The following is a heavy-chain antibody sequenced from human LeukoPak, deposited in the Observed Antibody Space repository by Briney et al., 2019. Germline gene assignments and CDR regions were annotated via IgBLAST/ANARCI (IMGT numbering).Heavy chain of an antibody. CDR2: ISYDGSNK. V-gene: IGHV3-30-3*01. Sequence: GGSLRLSCAASGFTFSSYAMHWVRQAPGKGLEWVAVISYDGSNKYYADSVKGRFTISGDNSKNTLYLQMNSLRAEDTAVYYCARDLDDYGENFDYWGQGTLVTVSS. D-gene: IGHD4-17*01. J-gene: IGHJ4*02. CDR1: GFTFSSYA. CDR3: ARDLDDYGENFDY.